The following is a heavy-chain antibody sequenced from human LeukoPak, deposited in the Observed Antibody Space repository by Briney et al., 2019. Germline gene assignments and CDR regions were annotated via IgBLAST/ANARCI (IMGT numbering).Heavy chain of an antibody. D-gene: IGHD3-22*01. J-gene: IGHJ4*02. CDR2: IYSDGST. Sequence: PGGSLRLSCAASGFTVSTNYMSWVRQAPGKKLEWVSDIYSDGSTFYADSVKGRFTISRDNAKNSLYLQMNSLRAEDTAVYYCARCPKYYYDSSGYSDYWGQGTLVTVAS. CDR3: ARCPKYYYDSSGYSDY. V-gene: IGHV3-53*01. CDR1: GFTVSTNY.